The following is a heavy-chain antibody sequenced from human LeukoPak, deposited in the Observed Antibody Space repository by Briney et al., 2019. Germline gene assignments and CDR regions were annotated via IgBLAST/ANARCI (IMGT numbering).Heavy chain of an antibody. CDR1: GFTFSNYA. V-gene: IGHV3-64*02. J-gene: IGHJ4*02. CDR2: ISGNGDST. D-gene: IGHD3-10*01. CDR3: ARDWGASGKYNGYFDY. Sequence: GGSLRLSCAASGFTFSNYALYWDRQAPGKGLEHISSISGNGDSTFYADSVKGRFTVSRDNSKNTVYLHMFSLRPEDTAVYYCARDWGASGKYNGYFDYWGQGTLVTVSS.